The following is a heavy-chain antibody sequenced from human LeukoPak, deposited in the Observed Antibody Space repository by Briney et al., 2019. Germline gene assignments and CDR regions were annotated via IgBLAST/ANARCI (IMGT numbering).Heavy chain of an antibody. J-gene: IGHJ3*02. Sequence: GGSLGLSCAASGFTFSSYAMSWVRQAPGKGLEWVSAISGSGGSTYYADSVKGRFTISRDNSKNTLYLQMNSLRAEDTAVYYCAKDLSGITIFGVVIIPDAFDIWGQGTMVTVSS. CDR2: ISGSGGST. CDR3: AKDLSGITIFGVVIIPDAFDI. D-gene: IGHD3-3*01. CDR1: GFTFSSYA. V-gene: IGHV3-23*01.